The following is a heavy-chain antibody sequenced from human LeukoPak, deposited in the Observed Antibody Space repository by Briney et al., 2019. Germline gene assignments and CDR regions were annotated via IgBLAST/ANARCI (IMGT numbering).Heavy chain of an antibody. Sequence: GASVKVSCKASGYTFSSYAISWVRQAPGQGLEWMGGIIPIFDTGNYAQKFQGRLTITADESTSTAYMELSSLRSEDTAVYYCARDERDGGDTAMLGANNWFDPWGQGTLVTVSS. CDR3: ARDERDGGDTAMLGANNWFDP. J-gene: IGHJ5*02. CDR1: GYTFSSYA. D-gene: IGHD5-18*01. V-gene: IGHV1-69*13. CDR2: IIPIFDTG.